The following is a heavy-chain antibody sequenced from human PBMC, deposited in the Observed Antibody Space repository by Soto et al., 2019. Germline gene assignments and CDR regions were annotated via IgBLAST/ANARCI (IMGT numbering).Heavy chain of an antibody. V-gene: IGHV1-2*04. J-gene: IGHJ6*02. CDR1: GYTFTGYY. D-gene: IGHD3-16*01. CDR3: ARRGAPEAPYYYSYGMDV. CDR2: INPNSGGT. Sequence: QVQLVQSGAEVKKPGASVKVSCKASGYTFTGYYMHWVRQAPGQGLEWMGWINPNSGGTNYAQKFQGWVTMTRDTSISTAYRELSRLRSDDTAVYYCARRGAPEAPYYYSYGMDVWGQGTTVTVSS.